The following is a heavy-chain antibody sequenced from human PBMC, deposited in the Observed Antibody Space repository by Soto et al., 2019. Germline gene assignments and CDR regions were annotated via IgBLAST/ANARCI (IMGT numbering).Heavy chain of an antibody. CDR3: ARDKIQGAPDYLDS. CDR1: GFTFSSYA. CDR2: ISSDGRVQ. J-gene: IGHJ4*02. V-gene: IGHV3-30*04. Sequence: QDQLVESGGEVVQPGRSLRVSCAASGFTFSSYAMHWVRQAPGKGLEWVAVISSDGRVQQYTDSVKGRFTISRDDSKNILYLQMISLRDEDTDLYYCARDKIQGAPDYLDSWGQGTLVTVSS.